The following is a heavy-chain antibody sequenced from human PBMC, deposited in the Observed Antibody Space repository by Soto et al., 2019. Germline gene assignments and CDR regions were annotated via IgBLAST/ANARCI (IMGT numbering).Heavy chain of an antibody. Sequence: SETLSLTCAVSGDSISSSVWWTWVRQPPGKGLEWIGEVFHTGDTYYNPSLKSRVTISVDTSKNQFSMKLSSVTAADTAVYYCARYCGGDCYSGFDYWGQGTLVTVS. V-gene: IGHV4-4*02. CDR2: VFHTGDT. D-gene: IGHD2-21*02. J-gene: IGHJ4*02. CDR3: ARYCGGDCYSGFDY. CDR1: GDSISSSVW.